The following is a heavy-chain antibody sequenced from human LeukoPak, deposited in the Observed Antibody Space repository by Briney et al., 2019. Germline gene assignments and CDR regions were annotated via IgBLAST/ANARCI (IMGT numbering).Heavy chain of an antibody. CDR3: ARHSDYVWGSYRPIRY. CDR2: VYPGDSDT. Sequence: GESLKISCKGSVYSFTSYWIGWVRQMPGKGLEWMGIVYPGDSDTRYSPSFQGQVTISADKSISTAYLQWSSLKASDTAMYYCARHSDYVWGSYRPIRYWGQGTLVTVSS. CDR1: VYSFTSYW. D-gene: IGHD3-16*02. V-gene: IGHV5-51*01. J-gene: IGHJ4*02.